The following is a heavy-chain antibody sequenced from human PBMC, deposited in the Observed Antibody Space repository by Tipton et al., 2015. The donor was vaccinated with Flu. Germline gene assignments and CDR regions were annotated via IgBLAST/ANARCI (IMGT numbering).Heavy chain of an antibody. CDR2: IKQDGSVK. V-gene: IGHV3-7*03. CDR3: ARQIGGGDCS. Sequence: SLRLSCAASGFTFSTYWMTWVRQAPGKGLEWVANIKQDGSVKYYVDSVKGRFTISRDNAMQSLYLQMNSLRAEDTAVYYCARQIGGGDCSWGQGTLVTVSS. CDR1: GFTFSTYW. D-gene: IGHD2-21*01. J-gene: IGHJ5*02.